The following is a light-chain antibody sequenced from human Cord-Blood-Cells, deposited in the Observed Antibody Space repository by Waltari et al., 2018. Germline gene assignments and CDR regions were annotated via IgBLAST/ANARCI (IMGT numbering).Light chain of an antibody. Sequence: QSALTQPASVSGSPGQSITISCTGTSSDVGGYNYVSWYQQHPGKAPKLMIYYVSNRPSVVSNRFSGSKSGNTASLTISGLQAEDEADYYCSSYTSSSTYVVGTGTKVTVL. CDR3: SSYTSSSTYV. CDR2: YVS. J-gene: IGLJ1*01. V-gene: IGLV2-14*01. CDR1: SSDVGGYNY.